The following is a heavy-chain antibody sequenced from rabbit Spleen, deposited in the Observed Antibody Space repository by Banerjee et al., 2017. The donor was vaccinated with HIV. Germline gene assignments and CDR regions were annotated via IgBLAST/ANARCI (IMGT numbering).Heavy chain of an antibody. D-gene: IGHD1-1*01. CDR3: ARDTSSSFSSYGMDL. Sequence: QSLEESGGDLVQPGASLTLTCTASGVSFSFSSYMCWVRQAPGKGLEWIACIDIGSSGFTYYANWAKGRFTISKTSSTTVTLQMTSLTAADTATYFCARDTSSSFSSYGMDLWGQGTLVTVS. J-gene: IGHJ3*01. CDR1: GVSFSFSSY. CDR2: IDIGSSGFT. V-gene: IGHV1S40*01.